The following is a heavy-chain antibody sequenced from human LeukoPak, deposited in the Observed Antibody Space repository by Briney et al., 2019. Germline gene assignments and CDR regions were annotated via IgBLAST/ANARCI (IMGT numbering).Heavy chain of an antibody. CDR1: GGSLSGYY. CDR2: IYTSGST. CDR3: ARDAFNAENYYDSSGSFDY. Sequence: SETLSLTCTVSGGSLSGYYWSWIREPAGKGLEWIGRIYTSGSTNYNPSLKSRVTMSVDTSNNQFSLKLSSVTAADTAVYYCARDAFNAENYYDSSGSFDYWGQGTLVTVSS. D-gene: IGHD3-22*01. V-gene: IGHV4-4*07. J-gene: IGHJ4*02.